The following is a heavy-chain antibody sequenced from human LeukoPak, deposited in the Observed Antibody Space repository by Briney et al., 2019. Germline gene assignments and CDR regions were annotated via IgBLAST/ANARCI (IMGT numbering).Heavy chain of an antibody. D-gene: IGHD6-19*01. V-gene: IGHV3-7*01. J-gene: IGHJ6*02. Sequence: GGSLRLSCAASGFTFSSYWMSWVRQAPGKGLEWVANIKQDGSEKYYVDSVKGRFTISRDNAKNSLYLQMNSLRAEDTAVYYWASVGSSGCHDTGVYYYYYGMDVWGQGTTVTVSS. CDR3: ASVGSSGCHDTGVYYYYYGMDV. CDR2: IKQDGSEK. CDR1: GFTFSSYW.